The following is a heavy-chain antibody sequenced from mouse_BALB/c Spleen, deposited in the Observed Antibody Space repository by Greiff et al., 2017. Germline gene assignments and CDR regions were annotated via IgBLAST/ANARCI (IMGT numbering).Heavy chain of an antibody. CDR2: IDPANGNT. V-gene: IGHV14-3*02. CDR3: ARDYYGSSFAY. Sequence: EVQLVESGAELVKPGASVKLSCTASGFNIKDTYMHWVKQRPEQGLEWIGRIDPANGNTKYDPKFQGKATITADTSSNTAYLQLSSLTSEDTAVYYCARDYYGSSFAYWGQGTLVTVSA. D-gene: IGHD1-1*01. J-gene: IGHJ3*01. CDR1: GFNIKDTY.